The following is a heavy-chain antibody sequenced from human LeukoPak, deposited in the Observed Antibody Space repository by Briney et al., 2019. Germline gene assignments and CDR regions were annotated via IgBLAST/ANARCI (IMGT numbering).Heavy chain of an antibody. J-gene: IGHJ4*02. CDR2: ISGSGGST. CDR3: AKFRGYYDSSGVRTDY. Sequence: GGSLRLSCAASGFTFSSYAMSWVRQAPGKGLEWVSAISGSGGSTYYADSVKGRFTISRDNSKNTLYLQMNSLRAEDTAVYYCAKFRGYYDSSGVRTDYWGQRTLVTVSS. D-gene: IGHD3-22*01. V-gene: IGHV3-23*01. CDR1: GFTFSSYA.